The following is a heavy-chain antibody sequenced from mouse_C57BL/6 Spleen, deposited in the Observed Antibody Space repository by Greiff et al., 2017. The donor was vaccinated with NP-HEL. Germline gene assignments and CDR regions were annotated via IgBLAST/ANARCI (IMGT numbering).Heavy chain of an antibody. CDR3: TTEDSSGYVWFAY. J-gene: IGHJ3*01. CDR1: GFNIKDDY. D-gene: IGHD3-2*02. Sequence: EVQLQQSGAELVRPGASVKLSCTASGFNIKDDYMHWVKQRPEQGLEWIGWIDPENGDTEYASKFQGKATITADTSSNTAYLQLSSLTSEDTAFYYCTTEDSSGYVWFAYWGQGTLVTVSA. CDR2: IDPENGDT. V-gene: IGHV14-4*01.